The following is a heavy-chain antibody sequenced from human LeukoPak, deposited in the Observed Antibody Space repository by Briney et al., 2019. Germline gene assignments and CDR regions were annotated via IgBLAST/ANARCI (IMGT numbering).Heavy chain of an antibody. Sequence: ASVKVSCKASGYTFTGYYIHWVRHVPGQGFEWMGWIIPNSGATNYAQKFQGRVTMTMDTSITTAQMELSRLKSYDSAVYFCARGVVGPTFAFDIWGQGTLVTVS. J-gene: IGHJ3*02. CDR3: ARGVVGPTFAFDI. D-gene: IGHD1-26*01. V-gene: IGHV1-2*02. CDR2: IIPNSGAT. CDR1: GYTFTGYY.